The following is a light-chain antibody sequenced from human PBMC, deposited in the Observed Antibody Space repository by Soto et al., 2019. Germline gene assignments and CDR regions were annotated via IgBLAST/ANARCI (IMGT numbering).Light chain of an antibody. CDR3: SSYTSSNTVV. V-gene: IGLV2-14*01. CDR2: EVS. Sequence: QSALTQPASVSGSPGQSITISCTGTSSDVGGYNYVSWYQQHPGKAPKVMIFEVSSRPSWVSNRFSGSKSGNTASLTISGLQAEDEADYYCSSYTSSNTVVFGGGTKLTVL. CDR1: SSDVGGYNY. J-gene: IGLJ2*01.